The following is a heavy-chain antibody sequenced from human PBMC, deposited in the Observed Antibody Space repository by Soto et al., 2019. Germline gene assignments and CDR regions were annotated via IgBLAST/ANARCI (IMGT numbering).Heavy chain of an antibody. CDR1: GDSIGNNVL. V-gene: IGHV4-4*02. Sequence: SETLSLTGALSGDSIGNNVLWSWVRQPPGKGLERIGGVYHNGLSYYNPSIKGRVTRSSDRSKNPFSLSLTSVTAPDPAITSSPRDAAVPGETDRFDYWATGTLVTVSS. CDR3: PRDAAVPGETDRFDY. J-gene: IGHJ4*02. CDR2: VYHNGLS. D-gene: IGHD6-19*01.